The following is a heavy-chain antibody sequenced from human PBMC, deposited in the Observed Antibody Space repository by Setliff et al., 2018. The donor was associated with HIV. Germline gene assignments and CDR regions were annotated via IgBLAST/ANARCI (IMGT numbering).Heavy chain of an antibody. CDR3: ARGGGGYYYVGAVDI. CDR2: MNPNSGNT. V-gene: IGHV1-8*02. CDR1: GYIFTDYY. D-gene: IGHD3-22*01. Sequence: ASVKVSCKASGYIFTDYYIHWVRQAPGQGLEWMGWMNPNSGNTGYAQKFQGRVTMTGNTSISTAYMELSSLRSEDTAVYYCARGGGGYYYVGAVDIWGQGTVVTVSS. J-gene: IGHJ3*02.